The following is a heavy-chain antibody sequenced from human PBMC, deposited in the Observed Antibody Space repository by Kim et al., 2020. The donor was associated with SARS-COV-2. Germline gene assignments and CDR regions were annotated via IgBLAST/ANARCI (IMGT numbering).Heavy chain of an antibody. CDR3: AIGITGTTSRLDYYYAMDV. Sequence: SVKVSCKASGGTFSSYGISWVRQAPGQGLEWMGRIIPILGIANYAQKFQGRVTIIADKSTSTAYMELSSLRSEDTTVYYCAIGITGTTSRLDYYYAMDVWGQGTTFTVSS. J-gene: IGHJ6*01. CDR1: GGTFSSYG. CDR2: IIPILGIA. V-gene: IGHV1-69*04. D-gene: IGHD1-7*01.